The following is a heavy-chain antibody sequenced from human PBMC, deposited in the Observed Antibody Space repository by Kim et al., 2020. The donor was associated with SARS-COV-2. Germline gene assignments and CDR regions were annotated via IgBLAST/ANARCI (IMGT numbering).Heavy chain of an antibody. J-gene: IGHJ4*02. CDR2: MNPSSGGT. V-gene: IGHV1-8*01. D-gene: IGHD3-22*01. CDR1: GYTFTSYD. Sequence: ASVKVSCKASGYTFTSYDINWVRQATGQGLEWMGWMNPSSGGTGYAQKFQGRVTMTRNTSISTAYMELSSLRSEDTAVYYCARAQLGYYYDSSGYFKGYWGQGTLVTVSS. CDR3: ARAQLGYYYDSSGYFKGY.